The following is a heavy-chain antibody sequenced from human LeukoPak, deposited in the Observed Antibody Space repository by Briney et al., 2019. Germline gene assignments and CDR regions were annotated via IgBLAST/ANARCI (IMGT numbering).Heavy chain of an antibody. CDR1: GGSFSGYY. V-gene: IGHV4-34*01. Sequence: SETLSLTCAVYGGSFSGYYWSWIRQPPGKGPEWIGEINHSGSTNYNPSLKSRVTISVDTSKNQFSLKLSSVTAADTAVYYCARSVGDYVWGSYPPWGQGTLVTVSS. CDR3: ARSVGDYVWGSYPP. J-gene: IGHJ5*02. D-gene: IGHD3-16*02. CDR2: INHSGST.